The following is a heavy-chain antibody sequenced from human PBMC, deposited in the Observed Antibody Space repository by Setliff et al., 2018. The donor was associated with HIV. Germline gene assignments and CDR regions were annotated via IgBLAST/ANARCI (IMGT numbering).Heavy chain of an antibody. Sequence: ASVKVSCKTSGYMFIAYGMSWVRRAPGQGLEWMGWINSASGGTNYAQKFQGRVTMTRDTSISTAYMELSGLTSDDSAVYYCARYLVVVPVAVGGLDVWGQGTTVTVSS. D-gene: IGHD2-2*01. CDR2: INSASGGT. CDR1: GYMFIAYG. J-gene: IGHJ6*02. V-gene: IGHV1-2*02. CDR3: ARYLVVVPVAVGGLDV.